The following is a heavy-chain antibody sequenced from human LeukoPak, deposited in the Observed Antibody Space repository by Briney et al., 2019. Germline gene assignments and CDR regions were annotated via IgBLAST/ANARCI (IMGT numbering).Heavy chain of an antibody. CDR3: ARARVRNYSYDSSGFYTSYWILDI. CDR2: LYSSGVT. V-gene: IGHV4-59*01. J-gene: IGHJ2*01. CDR1: GDSMISYY. Sequence: KPSETLSLTCTVSGDSMISYYRSWIRQSPGKGLEWIGYLYSSGVTKYNPSLQSRVTISVDTSKNQFSLRLSSVTAADTAVYFCARARVRNYSYDSSGFYTSYWILDIWGRGALGTVSS. D-gene: IGHD3-22*01.